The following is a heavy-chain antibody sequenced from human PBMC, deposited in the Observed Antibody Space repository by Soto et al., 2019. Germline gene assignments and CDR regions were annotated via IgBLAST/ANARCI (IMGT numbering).Heavy chain of an antibody. V-gene: IGHV4-39*01. CDR2: IYYSGST. J-gene: IGHJ2*01. Sequence: QLQLQESGPGLVKPSETLSLTCTVSGGSISSSSYYWGWIRQPPGKGLEWIGSIYYSGSTYYNPSLKSRVTISVDTSKNQFSLKLSSVTAADTAVYYCARRPEWFGEPTPSYWYFDLWGRGTLVTVSS. CDR3: ARRPEWFGEPTPSYWYFDL. D-gene: IGHD3-10*01. CDR1: GGSISSSSYY.